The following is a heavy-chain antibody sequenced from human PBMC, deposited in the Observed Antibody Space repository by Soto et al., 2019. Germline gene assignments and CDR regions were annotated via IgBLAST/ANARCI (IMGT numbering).Heavy chain of an antibody. CDR1: GFTFSSYA. CDR3: AKKYCSGGICNPPAFDI. J-gene: IGHJ3*02. CDR2: ISMSGSNT. V-gene: IGHV3-23*01. D-gene: IGHD2-15*01. Sequence: DVQLLESGGGLVQPGGSLRLSCAASGFTFSSYAMSWVRQAPGKGLEWVSAISMSGSNTYYADSVKGRFTISRDNSKNTLYLQMNSLRAEDTAVYHCAKKYCSGGICNPPAFDIWGQGTMLTISS.